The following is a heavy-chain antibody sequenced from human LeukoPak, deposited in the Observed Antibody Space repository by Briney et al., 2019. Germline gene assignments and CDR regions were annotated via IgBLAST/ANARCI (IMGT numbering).Heavy chain of an antibody. CDR2: ISGSGGST. D-gene: IGHD6-19*01. Sequence: GGSLRLSCAASGFTFSGYAMSWVRQAPGKGLEWVSAISGSGGSTYYADSVKGRFTISRDNSKNTLYLQMNSLRAEDTAVYYCANQWIAVAGYFDYWGQGTLVTVSS. J-gene: IGHJ4*02. CDR3: ANQWIAVAGYFDY. V-gene: IGHV3-23*01. CDR1: GFTFSGYA.